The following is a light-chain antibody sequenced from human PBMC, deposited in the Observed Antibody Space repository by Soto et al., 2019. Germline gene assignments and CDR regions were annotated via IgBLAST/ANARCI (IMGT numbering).Light chain of an antibody. CDR1: QTISSW. CDR2: KAS. V-gene: IGKV1-5*03. J-gene: IGKJ1*01. CDR3: QHYNSYSEA. Sequence: DIQMTQSPSTLSGSVGDRVTITCRASQTISSWLAWYQQKPGKAPKLLIYKASTLKSGVPSRFSGSGSGTEFTLMISSLQPDDFATYYCQHYNSYSEAFGQGTKVDIK.